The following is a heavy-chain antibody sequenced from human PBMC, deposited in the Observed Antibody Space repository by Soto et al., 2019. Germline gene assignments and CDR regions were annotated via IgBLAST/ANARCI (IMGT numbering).Heavy chain of an antibody. J-gene: IGHJ6*02. CDR3: APMGV. CDR1: GFTFSNYA. Sequence: PWGSLRLSCAASGFTFSNYAMSWVRQAPGKGLEWVSAISGSDNRTYYADSVKGRFTISRDKSKNTLYLQMNSLRAEDTAVYYCAPMGVWGQGTTVTVSS. CDR2: ISGSDNRT. V-gene: IGHV3-23*01.